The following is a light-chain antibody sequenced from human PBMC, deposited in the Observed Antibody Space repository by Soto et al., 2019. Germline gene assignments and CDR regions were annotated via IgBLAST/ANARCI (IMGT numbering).Light chain of an antibody. CDR3: QQRDSWPYT. V-gene: IGKV3-11*01. CDR1: HDVSVS. J-gene: IGKJ2*01. Sequence: EIVLTQSPDTLSLSPGEGATLSCRASHDVSVSLVWYRQRPGQSPRLLIHDSSNRATGISARFSGSGSGTDFTLTIGSLEHEESALYYCQQRDSWPYTSGQGTKVEIK. CDR2: DSS.